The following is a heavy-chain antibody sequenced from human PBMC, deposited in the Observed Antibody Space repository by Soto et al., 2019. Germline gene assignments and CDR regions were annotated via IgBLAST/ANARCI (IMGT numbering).Heavy chain of an antibody. V-gene: IGHV1-18*01. J-gene: IGHJ6*02. CDR1: GYTFTSYG. D-gene: IGHD2-21*02. CDR2: ISAYNGNT. CDR3: ASVTYYYYGMDV. Sequence: QVELVQSGAEVKKPGASVKVSCKASGYTFTSYGISWVRQAPGQGLEWMGWISAYNGNTNYAQKLQGRVTMTPDTSTSTAYRELRSLRSDDTAGYDCASVTYYYYGMDVWGQGTTVTVSS.